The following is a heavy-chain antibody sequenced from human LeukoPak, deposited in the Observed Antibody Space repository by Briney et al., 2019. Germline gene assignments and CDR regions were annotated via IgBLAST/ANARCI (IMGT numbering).Heavy chain of an antibody. CDR1: GYTFTSYY. J-gene: IGHJ4*02. Sequence: ASVKVSCKASGYTFTSYYMHWVRQAPGQGLEWMGIINPSGGSTSYAQKFQGRVTMTRDTSTSTVYMELSSLRSEDTAVYYCARDGRRGIVVVPAASRTFDHYFDYWGQGTLVTVSS. D-gene: IGHD2-2*01. CDR2: INPSGGST. CDR3: ARDGRRGIVVVPAASRTFDHYFDY. V-gene: IGHV1-46*01.